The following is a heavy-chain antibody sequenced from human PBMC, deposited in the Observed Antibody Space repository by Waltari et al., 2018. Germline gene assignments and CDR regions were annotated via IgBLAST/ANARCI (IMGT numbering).Heavy chain of an antibody. D-gene: IGHD5-12*01. V-gene: IGHV3-21*01. CDR3: ARVVATTGDYFDY. J-gene: IGHJ4*02. Sequence: EVQLVESGGGLVKPGGSLRLSCAASGFTFSSYSMNWVRKAPGKGLEWVSSISSSSRYIYYADSVKGRFTISRDNAKNSLYLQMNSLRAEDTAVYYCARVVATTGDYFDYWGQGTLVTVSS. CDR2: ISSSSRYI. CDR1: GFTFSSYS.